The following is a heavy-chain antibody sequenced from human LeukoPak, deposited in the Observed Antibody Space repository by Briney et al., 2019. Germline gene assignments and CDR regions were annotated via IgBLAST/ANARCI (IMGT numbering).Heavy chain of an antibody. D-gene: IGHD3-10*01. CDR1: GGSVSSGSYY. CDR2: IYYSGST. CDR3: ASRITSYFQH. V-gene: IGHV4-61*01. Sequence: PSETLSLTCTVSGGSVSSGSYYWSWLRQPPGKGLEWIGEIYYSGSTNYNPSLKSRITISLDTSKNQFSLKMSSVTAADTAVYYCASRITSYFQHWGQGTLVTVSS. J-gene: IGHJ1*01.